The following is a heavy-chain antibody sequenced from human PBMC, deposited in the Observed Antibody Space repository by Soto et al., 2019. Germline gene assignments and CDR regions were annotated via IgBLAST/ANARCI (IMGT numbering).Heavy chain of an antibody. CDR2: ISYDGSNK. J-gene: IGHJ6*02. CDR3: ARDVIRVGSEQWGYYYYYGMDV. CDR1: GFTFSSYA. D-gene: IGHD6-19*01. V-gene: IGHV3-30-3*01. Sequence: QVQLVESGGGVVQPGRSLRLSCAASGFTFSSYAMHWVRQAPGKGLEWVAVISYDGSNKYYADSVKGRFTISRDNSKKTRYLQMNSLRAEDTAVYYCARDVIRVGSEQWGYYYYYGMDVWGQGTTVTVSS.